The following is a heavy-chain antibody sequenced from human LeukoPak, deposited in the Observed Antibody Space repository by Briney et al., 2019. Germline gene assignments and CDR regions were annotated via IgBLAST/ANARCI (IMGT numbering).Heavy chain of an antibody. J-gene: IGHJ6*03. D-gene: IGHD3-3*01. CDR3: ARDYDFWSGYSTEAYYYYYYMDV. CDR2: ISAYNGNT. V-gene: IGHV1-18*01. CDR1: GYTFTSYG. Sequence: GASVKVSCKASGYTFTSYGISWVRQAPGQGLEWMGWISAYNGNTNYAQKLQGRVTMTTDTSTSTAYMELRSLRSDDTAVYYCARDYDFWSGYSTEAYYYYYYMDVWGKGTTVTVSS.